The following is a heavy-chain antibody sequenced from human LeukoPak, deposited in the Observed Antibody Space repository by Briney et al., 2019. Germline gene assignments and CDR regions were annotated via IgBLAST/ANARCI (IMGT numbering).Heavy chain of an antibody. CDR2: IYYSGST. J-gene: IGHJ3*02. D-gene: IGHD3-22*01. CDR1: GYSISSGYY. Sequence: SETLSLTCAVSGYSISSGYYCGWIRQPPGKGLEWIGSIYYSGSTYYNPSLKSRVTISVDTSKNQFSLKLSSVTAADTAVYYCARQGYYDSSGYPWDAFDIRGQGTMVTVSS. CDR3: ARQGYYDSSGYPWDAFDI. V-gene: IGHV4-38-2*01.